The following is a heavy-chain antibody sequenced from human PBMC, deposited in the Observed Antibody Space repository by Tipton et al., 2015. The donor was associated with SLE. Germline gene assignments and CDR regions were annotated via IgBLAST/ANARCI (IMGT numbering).Heavy chain of an antibody. CDR2: INHSGST. V-gene: IGHV4-34*01. CDR1: GGSFSGYY. CDR3: ASLRTEYYYGSRADY. D-gene: IGHD3-10*01. J-gene: IGHJ4*02. Sequence: LSLTCAVYGGSFSGYYWSWIRQPPGKGLEWIGEINHSGSTNYNPSLKSRVTISVDTSKNQLPLKLSSVTAADTAVYYCASLRTEYYYGSRADYWGQGTLVTVSS.